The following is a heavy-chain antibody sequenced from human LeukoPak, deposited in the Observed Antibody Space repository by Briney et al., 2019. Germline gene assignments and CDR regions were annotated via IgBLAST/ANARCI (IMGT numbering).Heavy chain of an antibody. D-gene: IGHD6-6*01. CDR3: ASSILDH. J-gene: IGHJ5*02. CDR2: IRPDGRSA. Sequence: QSGGSLRLSCAASGFTFSSHGMHWVRQAPGKGLEWVAYIRPDGRSAFYADSVEGRFTIPRDNSKNTLFLQMNSLRREDTAIYYCASSILDHWGQGALVTVSS. CDR1: GFTFSSHG. V-gene: IGHV3-30*02.